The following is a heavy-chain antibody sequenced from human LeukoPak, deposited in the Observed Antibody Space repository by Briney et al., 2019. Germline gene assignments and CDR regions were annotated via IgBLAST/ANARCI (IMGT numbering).Heavy chain of an antibody. CDR3: ARADSSGYYPDY. CDR1: GFTFSSYS. D-gene: IGHD3-22*01. V-gene: IGHV3-21*01. Sequence: GGSLRLSCAASGFTFSSYSMNWVRQAPGKGLGWVSSISSSSSYIYYADSVKGRFTISRDDAKNSLYLQMNSLRAEDTAVYYCARADSSGYYPDYWGQGTLVTVSS. J-gene: IGHJ4*02. CDR2: ISSSSSYI.